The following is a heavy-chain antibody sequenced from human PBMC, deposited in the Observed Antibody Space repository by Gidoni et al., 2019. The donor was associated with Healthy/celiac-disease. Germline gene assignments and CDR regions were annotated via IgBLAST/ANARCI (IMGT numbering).Heavy chain of an antibody. D-gene: IGHD3-22*01. CDR1: GGSISSSSYY. V-gene: IGHV4-39*01. J-gene: IGHJ3*02. Sequence: QLQLQESGPGLVKPSETLSLTCTVSGGSISSSSYYWGWIRQPPGKGLEWIGSIYYSGSTYYNPSLKSRVTISVDTSKNQFSLKLSSVTAADTAVYYCARRNRYYYDSSGYSDAFDIWGQGTMVTVSS. CDR2: IYYSGST. CDR3: ARRNRYYYDSSGYSDAFDI.